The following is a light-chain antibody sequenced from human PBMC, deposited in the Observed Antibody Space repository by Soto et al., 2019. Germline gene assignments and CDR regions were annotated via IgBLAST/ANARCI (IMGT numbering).Light chain of an antibody. CDR3: SSYTSISTWV. CDR2: EVS. Sequence: QSALTQPASVSGSPGQSITISCTGTSSDVGGYNYVSWYQQHPGKAPKLMIYEVSNRPSGVSDRFSGSWSGITASLTISGLPAEDESDDCCSSYTSISTWVVGGGTKLTGL. CDR1: SSDVGGYNY. V-gene: IGLV2-14*01. J-gene: IGLJ3*02.